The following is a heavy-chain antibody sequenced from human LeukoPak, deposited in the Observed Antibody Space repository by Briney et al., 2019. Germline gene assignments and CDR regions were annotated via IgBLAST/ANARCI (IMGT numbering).Heavy chain of an antibody. J-gene: IGHJ4*02. Sequence: GGSLRLSCAASGFTFSSYTMNWVRQAPGKGLEWVSYISSSSTIIYYADSVKGRFTISRDNARNSLFLQMNSLTAEDTAVYYCAREIIAATLDGWGQGTLVIVSS. CDR2: ISSSSTII. CDR1: GFTFSSYT. CDR3: AREIIAATLDG. V-gene: IGHV3-48*04. D-gene: IGHD1-26*01.